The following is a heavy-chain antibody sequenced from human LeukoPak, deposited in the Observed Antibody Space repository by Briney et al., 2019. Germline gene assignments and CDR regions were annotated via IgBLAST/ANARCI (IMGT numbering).Heavy chain of an antibody. CDR3: ARYNDYVGS. CDR1: GYTFTRYY. CDR2: INPSGGSA. Sequence: ASVKVSCKASGYTFTRYYMYWVRQAPGQGLEWMGIINPSGGSATYAQKFQGRVTMTRDTSTNTVYMELSSLRSEDTAVYYCARYNDYVGSWGQGTLVTVSS. J-gene: IGHJ5*02. D-gene: IGHD3-16*01. V-gene: IGHV1-46*01.